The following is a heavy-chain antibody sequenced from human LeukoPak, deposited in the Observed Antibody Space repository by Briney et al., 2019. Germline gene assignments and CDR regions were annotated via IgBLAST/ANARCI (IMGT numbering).Heavy chain of an antibody. V-gene: IGHV1-2*02. CDR1: GYTFTGYY. D-gene: IGHD6-13*01. J-gene: IGHJ4*02. CDR3: AREIIAEAQTEVDY. CDR2: INPNSGGT. Sequence: ASVKVSCKASGYTFTGYYMHWVRQAPGQGLEWMGWINPNSGGTNYAQKFQGRVTMTRDTSISTAYMELCRLRSDDTAVYYCAREIIAEAQTEVDYWGQGTLVTVSS.